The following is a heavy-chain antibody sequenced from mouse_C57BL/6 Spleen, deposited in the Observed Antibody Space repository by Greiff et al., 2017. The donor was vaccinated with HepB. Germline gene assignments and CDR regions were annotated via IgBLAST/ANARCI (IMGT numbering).Heavy chain of an antibody. Sequence: VQLQQPGAELVRPGSSVKLSCKASGYTFTSYWMDWVKQRPGQGLEWIGNINTSDSETHYNQKFKDKATLTVDKSSSTAYMQLSSLTSEDSAVYYGARDGNYGNPFAYWGQGTLVTVSA. CDR3: ARDGNYGNPFAY. D-gene: IGHD2-1*01. J-gene: IGHJ3*01. CDR2: INTSDSET. V-gene: IGHV1-61*01. CDR1: GYTFTSYW.